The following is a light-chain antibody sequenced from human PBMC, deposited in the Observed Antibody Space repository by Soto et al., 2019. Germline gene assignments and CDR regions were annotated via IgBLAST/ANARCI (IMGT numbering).Light chain of an antibody. J-gene: IGKJ1*01. CDR3: QQYGSPPWT. Sequence: EIVLTQSPGTLSLCPGERATLSCRASQIVSSSYLAWYQQKPGQAPSLLIYGASSRATGIPDRFSGSGSGTDFTLTISRLEPEDFAVYYCQQYGSPPWTFGQGTKVEIK. V-gene: IGKV3-20*01. CDR2: GAS. CDR1: QIVSSSY.